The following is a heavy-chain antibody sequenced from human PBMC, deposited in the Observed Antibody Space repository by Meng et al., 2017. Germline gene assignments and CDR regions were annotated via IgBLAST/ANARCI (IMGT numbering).Heavy chain of an antibody. CDR2: INAVFGTT. CDR1: GGIFSNYV. CDR3: AKKAGNCISTTCYSLDY. Sequence: SVKVSCKALGGIFSNYVIGWVRQAPGQGLEWMGGINAVFGTTNYAQKFQGRVTITTDESTSTVYMELTRLTSEDTAVYFCAKKAGNCISTTCYSLDYWGQGTLVTVSS. J-gene: IGHJ4*02. V-gene: IGHV1-69*05. D-gene: IGHD2-2*01.